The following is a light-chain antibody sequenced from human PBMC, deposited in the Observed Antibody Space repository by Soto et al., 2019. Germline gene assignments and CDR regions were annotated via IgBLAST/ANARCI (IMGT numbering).Light chain of an antibody. CDR3: QQYSDWPPEYT. J-gene: IGKJ2*01. Sequence: EIVVTQSPATLSVSPGERATLSCRASQSVSSNLAWYQQKPGQAPRLLIYGASTRATGIPARFRGSGSGTDFTLTISSLQSEDFAVYYCQQYSDWPPEYTFGQGTKLEIK. CDR2: GAS. V-gene: IGKV3-15*01. CDR1: QSVSSN.